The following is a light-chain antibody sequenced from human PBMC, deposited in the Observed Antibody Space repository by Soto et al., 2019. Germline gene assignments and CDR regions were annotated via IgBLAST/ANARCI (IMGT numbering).Light chain of an antibody. J-gene: IGKJ3*01. CDR3: QKYNDAPRT. Sequence: DIEMTQSPSSLSASVGDRVTITCRARQGISNYLAWYQQKPGKVPKLLIYAASTLQSGVLSRFSGSGSGTDFTLTISSLQPEDVATYYCQKYNDAPRTFGPGTKVDIK. CDR2: AAS. V-gene: IGKV1-27*01. CDR1: QGISNY.